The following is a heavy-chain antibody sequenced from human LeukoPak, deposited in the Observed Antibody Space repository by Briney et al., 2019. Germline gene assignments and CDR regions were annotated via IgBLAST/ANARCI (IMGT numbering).Heavy chain of an antibody. V-gene: IGHV3-23*01. CDR2: ISGSGGST. CDR3: AKGAVAAPPPHNWFDP. CDR1: GFTFSSYA. Sequence: GGSLRLSCAASGFTFSSYAMSWVRQAPGKGLEWVSAISGSGGSTYYADSVKGRFTISRDNSKNTLYLQMNSLRAEDTAVYYCAKGAVAAPPPHNWFDPWGQGTLVTVSS. J-gene: IGHJ5*02. D-gene: IGHD6-19*01.